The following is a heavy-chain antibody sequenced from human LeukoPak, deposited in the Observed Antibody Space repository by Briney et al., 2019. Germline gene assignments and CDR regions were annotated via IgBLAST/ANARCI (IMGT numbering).Heavy chain of an antibody. CDR2: ISAYNGNT. CDR1: GYTFTSYG. Sequence: ASVKVSCKASGYTFTSYGISWVRQAPGQGLEWMGWISAYNGNTNYAQKLQGRVTMTTDTSTSTAYMELRSLRSDDTAVYYCARLFGVTSYGDPQGNWGQGTLVTVSS. D-gene: IGHD4-17*01. CDR3: ARLFGVTSYGDPQGN. J-gene: IGHJ4*02. V-gene: IGHV1-18*01.